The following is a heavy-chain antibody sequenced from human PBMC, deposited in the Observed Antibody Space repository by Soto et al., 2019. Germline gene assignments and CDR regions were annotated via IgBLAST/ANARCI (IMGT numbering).Heavy chain of an antibody. CDR1: GFTFSDYA. D-gene: IGHD6-19*01. Sequence: QVQLVESGGGGVQPGRSLRLSCAASGFTFSDYAMHWVRQAPGKGMEWVAVIWYAGGMKYYADSVKGRFTISRDNSKKTLYLQMNSLSAYDTALYYCARGTPQWLVSDYWGQGTLVTVSS. V-gene: IGHV3-33*01. CDR2: IWYAGGMK. CDR3: ARGTPQWLVSDY. J-gene: IGHJ4*02.